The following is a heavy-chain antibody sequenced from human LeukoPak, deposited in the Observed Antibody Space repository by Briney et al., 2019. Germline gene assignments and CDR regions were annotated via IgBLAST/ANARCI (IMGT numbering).Heavy chain of an antibody. V-gene: IGHV1-8*01. CDR1: GYTFTSYD. CDR2: VDPNSDNT. CDR3: ARVISGSYYY. Sequence: ASVKVSCKASGYTFTSYDINWVRQATGQGLEWMGWVDPNSDNTGYAQKFQGGVTMTSNTAINTAYMELSSLRSGDTAVYYCARVISGSYYYWGQGTLVTVSS. D-gene: IGHD1-26*01. J-gene: IGHJ4*02.